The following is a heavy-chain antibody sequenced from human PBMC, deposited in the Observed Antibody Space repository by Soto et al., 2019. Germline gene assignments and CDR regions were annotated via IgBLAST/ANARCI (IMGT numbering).Heavy chain of an antibody. CDR1: GDSISSSSYY. CDR2: IYYSGST. D-gene: IGHD3-10*01. Sequence: SETLSLTCTVSGDSISSSSYYWGWIRQPPGKGLEWIGSIYYSGSTYYNPSLKSRVTISVDTSKNQFSLKLSSVTAADTAVYYCARTIPLTYYYGSGSYPKNWFDPWGQGTLVTVSS. J-gene: IGHJ5*02. CDR3: ARTIPLTYYYGSGSYPKNWFDP. V-gene: IGHV4-39*01.